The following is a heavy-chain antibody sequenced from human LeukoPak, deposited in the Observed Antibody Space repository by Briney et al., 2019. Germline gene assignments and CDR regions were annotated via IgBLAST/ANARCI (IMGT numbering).Heavy chain of an antibody. V-gene: IGHV1-18*01. CDR2: ISAYNGNT. CDR1: GYTFTSYG. D-gene: IGHD5-24*01. Sequence: ASVKVSCKASGYTFTSYGISWVRQAPGQGLEWMGWISAYNGNTNYAQKFQGRVTMTTDTSTSTAYMELRSLRSDDTAVYYCARDLEMFQPDAFDIWGQGTMVTVSS. CDR3: ARDLEMFQPDAFDI. J-gene: IGHJ3*02.